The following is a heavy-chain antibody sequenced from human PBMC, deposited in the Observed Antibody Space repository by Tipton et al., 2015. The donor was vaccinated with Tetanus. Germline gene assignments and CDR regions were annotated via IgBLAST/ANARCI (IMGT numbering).Heavy chain of an antibody. D-gene: IGHD2/OR15-2a*01. J-gene: IGHJ4*02. Sequence: TLSLTCTVSGESISNYYWSWIRQPPGKGLEWIGYIYYTGSTSKNPSLKSRVNISVDTSKNQLSLKLSSVTAADTAVYYCARFRTTVGYWGQGTLVTVSS. CDR2: IYYTGST. CDR1: GESISNYY. CDR3: ARFRTTVGY. V-gene: IGHV4-59*08.